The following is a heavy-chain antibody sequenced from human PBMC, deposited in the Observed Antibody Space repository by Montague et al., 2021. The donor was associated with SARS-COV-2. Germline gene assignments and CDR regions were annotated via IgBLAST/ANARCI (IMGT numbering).Heavy chain of an antibody. J-gene: IGHJ4*02. CDR1: GFTFSNYW. V-gene: IGHV3-74*01. D-gene: IGHD6-19*01. CDR3: VGSGWYWARYYFDY. CDR2: INSDGSTT. Sequence: SLSLSCAASGFTFSNYWMHWVRQAPGKGLVWVSRINSDGSTTSYADSVKGRFTISRDNAKNTLYLQMNSLRAEDTAVYYCVGSGWYWARYYFDYWGQGTLVTVSS.